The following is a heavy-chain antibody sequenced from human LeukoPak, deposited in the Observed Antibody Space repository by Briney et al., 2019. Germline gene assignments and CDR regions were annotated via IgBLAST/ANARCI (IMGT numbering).Heavy chain of an antibody. Sequence: SETLSLTCTVSGGSISSSSYYWGWIRQPPGKGLEWIGSIYYSGSTHYNPSLKSRVTISVDTSKNQFSLKLSSVTAADTAVYYCARLGSSGYYGNWFDPWGQGTLVTVSS. J-gene: IGHJ5*02. CDR3: ARLGSSGYYGNWFDP. D-gene: IGHD3-22*01. CDR2: IYYSGST. CDR1: GGSISSSSYY. V-gene: IGHV4-39*01.